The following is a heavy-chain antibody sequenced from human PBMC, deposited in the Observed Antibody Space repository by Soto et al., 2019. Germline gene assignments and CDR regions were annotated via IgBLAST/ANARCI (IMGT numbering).Heavy chain of an antibody. CDR3: ARAYTGRLPRRADYYYAMDV. CDR2: IGAARDP. J-gene: IGHJ6*02. Sequence: QPGGSLRLFCATSGFTFSNFDMHWVRQVPGKGLEWVSAIGAARDPYYLGSVKGRFTISRENAKNSVYLQMNDLRAGDSAVYYCARAYTGRLPRRADYYYAMDVWGQGTTVTVSS. CDR1: GFTFSNFD. V-gene: IGHV3-13*05. D-gene: IGHD2-2*02.